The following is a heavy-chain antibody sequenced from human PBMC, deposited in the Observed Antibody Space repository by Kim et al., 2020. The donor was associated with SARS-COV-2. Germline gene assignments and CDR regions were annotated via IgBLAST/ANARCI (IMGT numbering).Heavy chain of an antibody. Sequence: GGSLRLSCAASGFTFSSYSMNWVRQAPGKGLEWVSSISSSSSYIYYADSVKGRFTISRDNAKNSLYLQMNSLRAEDTAVYYCAREGVAGQYFDYWGQGTLVTVSS. CDR2: ISSSSSYI. CDR1: GFTFSSYS. CDR3: AREGVAGQYFDY. V-gene: IGHV3-21*01. J-gene: IGHJ4*02. D-gene: IGHD6-19*01.